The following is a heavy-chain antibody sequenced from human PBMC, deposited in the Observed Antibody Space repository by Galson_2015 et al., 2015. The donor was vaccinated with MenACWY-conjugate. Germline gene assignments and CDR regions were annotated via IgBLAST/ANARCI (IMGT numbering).Heavy chain of an antibody. CDR3: ARQTNSCHDF. V-gene: IGHV3-73*01. J-gene: IGHJ4*02. Sequence: SLRLSCADSGFNLGGSHMHWVRQPPGKGLEWVGHVRSQSRNYETAYGASVMGRFTIFRDDSRNTAYLQMNNLKVEDTAVYYCARQTNSCHDFWGQGTLVTVSS. D-gene: IGHD2-2*01. CDR2: VRSQSRNYET. CDR1: GFNLGGSH.